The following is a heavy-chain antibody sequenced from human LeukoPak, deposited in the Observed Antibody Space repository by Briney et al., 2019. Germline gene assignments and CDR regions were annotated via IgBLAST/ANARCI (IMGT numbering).Heavy chain of an antibody. J-gene: IGHJ5*02. V-gene: IGHV1-2*06. CDR1: GYTFTGYY. Sequence: ASVKVSCKASGYTFTGYYMHWVRQATGQGLEGMGRINPNSGGTNYAQKFQGRVTMTRETSISTAYMELSRLRSDDTAVYYCARDLDGGNANWFDPWGQGTLVTVSS. CDR2: INPNSGGT. D-gene: IGHD4-23*01. CDR3: ARDLDGGNANWFDP.